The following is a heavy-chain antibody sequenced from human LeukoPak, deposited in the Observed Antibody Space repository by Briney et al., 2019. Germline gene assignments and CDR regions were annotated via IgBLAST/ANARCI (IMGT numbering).Heavy chain of an antibody. CDR2: IRSKTKSYAT. Sequence: GGSLRLSCAASGFTFSDSAMHWVRQASGKGLEWVGRIRSKTKSYATAYAASVKGRFTISRDDSKNTLYLQMSSLRTEDTAVYYCARDLGVVVQYPGAIDYWGQGTLVTVSS. CDR1: GFTFSDSA. V-gene: IGHV3-73*01. D-gene: IGHD3-22*01. CDR3: ARDLGVVVQYPGAIDY. J-gene: IGHJ4*02.